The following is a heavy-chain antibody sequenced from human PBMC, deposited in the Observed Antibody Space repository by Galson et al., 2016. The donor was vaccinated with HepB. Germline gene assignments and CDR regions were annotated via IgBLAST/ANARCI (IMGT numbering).Heavy chain of an antibody. CDR2: INPGNGER. V-gene: IGHV1-3*01. D-gene: IGHD4/OR15-4a*01. CDR3: ARDVITVLEAPAAFDS. CDR1: GYRFTAYG. J-gene: IGHJ4*02. Sequence: SVKVSCKASGYRFTAYGMHWVRQAPGERPEWMGWINPGNGEREYSKKFQGRVTITRDTSASTAYMDLSSLRSEDTALYYCARDVITVLEAPAAFDSWGQGTLVTVSS.